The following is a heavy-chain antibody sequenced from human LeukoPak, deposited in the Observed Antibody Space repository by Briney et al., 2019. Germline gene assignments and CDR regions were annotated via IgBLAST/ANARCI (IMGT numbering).Heavy chain of an antibody. D-gene: IGHD1-1*01. CDR2: VNEDGSAK. V-gene: IGHV3-7*01. J-gene: IGHJ4*02. CDR3: ARDYWRSIDH. CDR1: GLTFSNYW. Sequence: GGSLRLSCVVSGLTFSNYWMIWDRQAPGKGLESVAIVNEDGSAKYYLDSVKGRFTISRDNARNSLYLEMNSLRAEDTAVYYCARDYWRSIDHWGQGTLVTVSS.